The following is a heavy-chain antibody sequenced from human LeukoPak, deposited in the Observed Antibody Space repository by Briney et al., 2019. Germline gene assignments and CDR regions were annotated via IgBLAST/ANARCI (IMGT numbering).Heavy chain of an antibody. CDR1: GGSISSSSYY. D-gene: IGHD6-6*01. CDR3: ARSIAARTFDY. Sequence: SETLSLTCTVSGGSISSSSYYWSWIRQPPGKGLEWIGYIYYSGSTNYNPSLKSRVTISVDTSKNQFSLKLSSVTAADTAVYYCARSIAARTFDYWGQGTLVTVSS. V-gene: IGHV4-61*05. J-gene: IGHJ4*02. CDR2: IYYSGST.